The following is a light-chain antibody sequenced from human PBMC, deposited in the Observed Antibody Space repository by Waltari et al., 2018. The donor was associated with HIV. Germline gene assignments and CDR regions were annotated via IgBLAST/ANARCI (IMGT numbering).Light chain of an antibody. CDR3: SSYTSFSTVL. V-gene: IGLV2-23*01. J-gene: IGLJ2*01. CDR2: EGN. Sequence: QSALTQPASVSGSPGQSLTHSCTGPSSDVGTYSLVSWYQHHPGKAPKLMIYEGNKRPSGVSKRFSGSKSGNTASLTISGLQAEDEADYYCSSYTSFSTVLFGGGTKLTVL. CDR1: SSDVGTYSL.